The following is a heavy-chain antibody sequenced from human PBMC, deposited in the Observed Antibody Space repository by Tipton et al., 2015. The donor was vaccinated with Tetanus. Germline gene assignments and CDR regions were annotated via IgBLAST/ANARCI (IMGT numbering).Heavy chain of an antibody. J-gene: IGHJ4*02. CDR1: GDSMTDFY. CDR3: ARTTRRWLHPDY. V-gene: IGHV4-59*01. D-gene: IGHD5-24*01. CDR2: IFYNGRT. Sequence: TLSLTCNVSGDSMTDFYWSWIRQPPGKGLEWIAYIFYNGRTQYSPSLKSRVTISVDTAQNQFSLQLRSATAADTAIYYCARTTRRWLHPDYWGQGTLVTVSS.